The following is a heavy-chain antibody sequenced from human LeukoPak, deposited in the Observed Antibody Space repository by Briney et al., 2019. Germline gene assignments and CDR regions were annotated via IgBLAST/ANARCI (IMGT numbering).Heavy chain of an antibody. CDR2: IPYDGHNK. J-gene: IGHJ4*02. D-gene: IGHD7-27*01. CDR3: AKDFNWACDY. V-gene: IGHV3-30*02. CDR1: GFTFSRNS. Sequence: GGSLRLSCAASGFTFSRNSMHWVRQAPAKGLERVAYIPYDGHNKYYADSVKDRLTISRDNSKNTLYLQMNSLRTEDTALYYCAKDFNWACDYWGQGTLVTVSS.